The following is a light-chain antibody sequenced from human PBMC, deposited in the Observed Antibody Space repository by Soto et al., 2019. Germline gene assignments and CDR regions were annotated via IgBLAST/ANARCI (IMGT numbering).Light chain of an antibody. Sequence: DIQMTQSPSTLSASVGDRVIITCRASESVSYRLTWYQQKPGKAPKLLIYQASTLESGVPSRFSGSGSGTEFTLTISSLQPDDFATYYCQHYNSYPLTFGGGTKVDIK. CDR3: QHYNSYPLT. J-gene: IGKJ4*01. CDR2: QAS. CDR1: ESVSYR. V-gene: IGKV1-5*03.